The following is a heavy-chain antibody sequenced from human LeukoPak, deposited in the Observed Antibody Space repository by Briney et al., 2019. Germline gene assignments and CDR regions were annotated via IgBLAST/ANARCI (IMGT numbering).Heavy chain of an antibody. J-gene: IGHJ4*02. Sequence: GGSLRLSCAASGFTFSTYSMNWVRQAPGKGLEWISYISDSSDTIYYADSVKGRFTISRDISKNTLYLQMSSLRAEDTAVYYCARRAGGYSHPYDYWGQGVLVTVSS. CDR2: ISDSSDTI. V-gene: IGHV3-48*01. D-gene: IGHD4-23*01. CDR1: GFTFSTYS. CDR3: ARRAGGYSHPYDY.